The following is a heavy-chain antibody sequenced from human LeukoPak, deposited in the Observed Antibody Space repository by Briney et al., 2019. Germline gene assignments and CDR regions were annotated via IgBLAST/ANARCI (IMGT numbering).Heavy chain of an antibody. J-gene: IGHJ5*02. V-gene: IGHV4-34*01. CDR1: GGSFSGYY. D-gene: IGHD3-10*01. CDR3: ARDGVTMVRGVTNWFDP. Sequence: PSETLSLTCAVYGGSFSGYYWSWIRQPPGKGLEWIREINHSGSTNYNPSLKSRVTISVDTSKNQFSLKLSSVTAADTAVYYCARDGVTMVRGVTNWFDPWGQGTLVTVSS. CDR2: INHSGST.